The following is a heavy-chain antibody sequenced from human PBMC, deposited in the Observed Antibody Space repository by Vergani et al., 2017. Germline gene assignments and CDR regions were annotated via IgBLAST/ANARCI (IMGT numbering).Heavy chain of an antibody. Sequence: QVQLVQSGAEVRKPGASVKVSCKASGYNFIGYYIHWVRQAPGQGLEWMGWINPKSGFTKYTQKFQGRVAMTRDTSIRTVYMELSRLRSDDTAVYYCARDRGGWCGELIPTTHNWFDPWGQGTLVTVSS. D-gene: IGHD3-10*01. J-gene: IGHJ5*02. CDR3: ARDRGGWCGELIPTTHNWFDP. V-gene: IGHV1-2*02. CDR2: INPKSGFT. CDR1: GYNFIGYY.